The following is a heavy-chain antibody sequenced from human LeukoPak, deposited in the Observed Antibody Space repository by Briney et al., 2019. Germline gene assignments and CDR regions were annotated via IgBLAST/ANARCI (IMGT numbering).Heavy chain of an antibody. J-gene: IGHJ3*02. V-gene: IGHV4-59*11. Sequence: SETLSLTCAVSDDSFSSHYWTWIRQPPGKGLEWIGYISYIGSTNYNPSLKSRVTISIDTSKNHFSLKLSSVTAADTAVYYCARDLVTVTKGFNIWGQGTMVSVSS. CDR3: ARDLVTVTKGFNI. D-gene: IGHD4-17*01. CDR1: DDSFSSHY. CDR2: ISYIGST.